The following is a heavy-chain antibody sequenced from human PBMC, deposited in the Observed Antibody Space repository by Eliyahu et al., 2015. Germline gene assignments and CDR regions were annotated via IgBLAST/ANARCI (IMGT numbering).Heavy chain of an antibody. V-gene: IGHV3-30*18. CDR2: ISYDGSNK. D-gene: IGHD5-24*01. CDR1: XFTFSSXG. Sequence: QVQLVESGGGVVQPGRSLXXXCAAXXFTFSSXGMHWVRQAPGKGLEWVAVISYDGSNKYYADSVKGRFTISRDNSKNTLYLQMNSLRAEDTAVYYCANGPITGFDYWGQGTLVTVSS. CDR3: ANGPITGFDY. J-gene: IGHJ4*02.